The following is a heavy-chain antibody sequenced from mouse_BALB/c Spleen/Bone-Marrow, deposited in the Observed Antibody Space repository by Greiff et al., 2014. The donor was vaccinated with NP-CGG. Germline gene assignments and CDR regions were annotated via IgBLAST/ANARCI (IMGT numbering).Heavy chain of an antibody. CDR1: GYTFTSYD. CDR2: VFPGDGST. Sequence: QGQLKGSGAELGKPGALGKLSCKASGYTFTSYDIKWGRQRPEQGLEGIGWVFPGDGSTKYNEKFKGKATLTTDKSSSTAYMQLSRLTSEDSAVYFCARRVYYDYDGGAWFAYWGQGTLVTVSA. J-gene: IGHJ3*01. V-gene: IGHV1-85*01. D-gene: IGHD2-4*01. CDR3: ARRVYYDYDGGAWFAY.